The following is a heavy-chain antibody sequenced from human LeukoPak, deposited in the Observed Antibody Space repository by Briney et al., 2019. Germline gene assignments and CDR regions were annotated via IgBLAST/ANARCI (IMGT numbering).Heavy chain of an antibody. CDR2: MYYSGST. CDR1: GGSISSVY. J-gene: IGHJ6*03. CDR3: ARVKRSATVTPGGYYYYMDV. Sequence: SETLSLTCTVSGGSISSVYWSWIRQPPGKGLEWIGYMYYSGSTNYNPSLKSRVTISVDTSKNQFSLKLSSVTAADTAVYYCARVKRSATVTPGGYYYYMDVWGKGTTVTVSS. V-gene: IGHV4-59*01. D-gene: IGHD4-17*01.